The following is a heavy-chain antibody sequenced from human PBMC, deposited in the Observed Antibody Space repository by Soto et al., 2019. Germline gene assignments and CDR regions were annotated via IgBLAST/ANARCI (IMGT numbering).Heavy chain of an antibody. CDR1: GYTFTSYG. CDR3: ARDFGXXAAGTGSSDAFDI. CDR2: ISAYNGNT. V-gene: IGHV1-18*01. D-gene: IGHD6-13*01. J-gene: IGHJ3*02. Sequence: KVSCKASGYTFTSYGISWVRQAPGQGLEWMGWISAYNGNTNYAQKLQGRVTMTTDTSTSTAYMELRSLRSEDTAVYYCARDFGXXAAGTGSSDAFDIXGQGTMVTVSS.